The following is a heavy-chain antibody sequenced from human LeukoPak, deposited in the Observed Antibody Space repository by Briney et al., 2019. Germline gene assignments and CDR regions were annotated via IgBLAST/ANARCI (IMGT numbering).Heavy chain of an antibody. D-gene: IGHD3-16*01. CDR1: GGSISSGGYY. CDR2: IYYSGST. Sequence: SQTLSLTCTVSGGSISSGGYYWGWIRQHPGKGLEWIGYIYYSGSTYYNPSLKSRVTISVDTSKNQFSLKLSSVTAADTAVYYCARVRRLSDAFDIWGQGTMVTVSS. CDR3: ARVRRLSDAFDI. J-gene: IGHJ3*02. V-gene: IGHV4-31*03.